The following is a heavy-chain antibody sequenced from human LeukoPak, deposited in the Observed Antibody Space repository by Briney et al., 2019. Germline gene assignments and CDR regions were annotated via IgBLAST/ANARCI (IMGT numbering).Heavy chain of an antibody. CDR2: IYYSGST. V-gene: IGHV4-39*01. D-gene: IGHD2-8*01. J-gene: IGHJ4*02. Sequence: SETLSLTCTVSGGSIRSSTYYWGWIRQPPGKGLEWIGSIYYSGSTYYNPSLKSRVTISVDTSKNQLSLKLSFATAADTAVYYCARLYSGTRPPDYWGQGILVTVTS. CDR1: GGSIRSSTYY. CDR3: ARLYSGTRPPDY.